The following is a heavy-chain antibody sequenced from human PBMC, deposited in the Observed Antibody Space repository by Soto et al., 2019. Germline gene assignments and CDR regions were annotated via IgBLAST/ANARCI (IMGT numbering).Heavy chain of an antibody. Sequence: QVQLQESGPGLVKPSGTLSLTCAVSGGSISSSNCWSWVRHPPGKGLEWIGEIYHSGSPNYNPSLKSRVTISVDKSKNQFSLKLSSVTAADTAVYYCARVAVGAPPYYFDYWGQGTLVTVSS. CDR2: IYHSGSP. CDR3: ARVAVGAPPYYFDY. CDR1: GGSISSSNC. D-gene: IGHD1-26*01. V-gene: IGHV4-4*02. J-gene: IGHJ4*02.